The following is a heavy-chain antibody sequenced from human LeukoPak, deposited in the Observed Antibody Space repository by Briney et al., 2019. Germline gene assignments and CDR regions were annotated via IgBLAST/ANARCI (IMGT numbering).Heavy chain of an antibody. CDR3: ARGVGYYYDSSGHLSFDY. J-gene: IGHJ4*02. V-gene: IGHV4-34*01. D-gene: IGHD3-22*01. CDR1: GGSSSGYY. Sequence: SETLSLTCAVYGGSSSGYYWSWIRQPPGKGLEWIGEINHSGSTNYNPSLKSRVTISVDTSKNQFSLKLSSVTAADTAVYYCARGVGYYYDSSGHLSFDYWGQGTLVTVSS. CDR2: INHSGST.